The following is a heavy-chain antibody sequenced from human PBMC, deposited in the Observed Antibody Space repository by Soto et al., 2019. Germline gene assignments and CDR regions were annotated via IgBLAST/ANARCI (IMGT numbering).Heavy chain of an antibody. CDR2: IWYDGSKQ. Sequence: QVQLVESGGGVVQPGKSLRLACVASGFTFSSHGVHWVRQAPGKGLEWVAVIWYDGSKQEYADSVKGRFTISRDNSKNTVYLQMSSLRAEDTAVYYCARADIGTYGMAVWGQGTTVTVSS. V-gene: IGHV3-33*01. CDR1: GFTFSSHG. CDR3: ARADIGTYGMAV. D-gene: IGHD2-15*01. J-gene: IGHJ6*02.